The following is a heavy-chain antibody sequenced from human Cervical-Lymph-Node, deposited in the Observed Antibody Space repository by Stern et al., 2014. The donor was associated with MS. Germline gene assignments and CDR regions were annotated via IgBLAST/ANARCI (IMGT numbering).Heavy chain of an antibody. V-gene: IGHV1-69*01. Sequence: QMQLVQSGAEVKKPGSSVKVSCKASGGTFSSYAISWVRQAPGQGLEWMGGTIPIFGTANYAQKFQGRVTITADESTSTAYMELSSLRSEDTAVYYCAREKRLAYCGGDCPWYFDLWGRGTLVTVSS. CDR1: GGTFSSYA. CDR2: TIPIFGTA. D-gene: IGHD2-21*02. CDR3: AREKRLAYCGGDCPWYFDL. J-gene: IGHJ2*01.